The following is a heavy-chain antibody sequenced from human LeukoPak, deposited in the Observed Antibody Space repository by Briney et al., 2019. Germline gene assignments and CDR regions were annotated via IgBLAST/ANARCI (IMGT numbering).Heavy chain of an antibody. Sequence: SETLSLTCTVSGGSISSYYWSWIRQPPGKGLEWIGEINHSGGTNYNPSLKSRVTISVDTSKNQFSLKLSSVTAADTAVYYCARRASQGYYYYYYYMDVWGKGTTVTISS. CDR2: INHSGGT. CDR1: GGSISSYY. CDR3: ARRASQGYYYYYYYMDV. J-gene: IGHJ6*03. V-gene: IGHV4-34*01.